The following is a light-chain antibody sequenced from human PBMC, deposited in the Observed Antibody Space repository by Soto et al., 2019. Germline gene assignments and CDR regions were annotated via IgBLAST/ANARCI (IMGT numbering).Light chain of an antibody. Sequence: DIQMTQSPSSLSASVGDRVTITCRASQTISTYLNWYQQKPGKAPRLLIYKASSLESGVPSRFSGSGSGTEFTLTISSLQPDDFATYYCQQYNSSFGQGTKVDIK. V-gene: IGKV1-5*03. CDR1: QTISTY. CDR2: KAS. J-gene: IGKJ2*01. CDR3: QQYNSS.